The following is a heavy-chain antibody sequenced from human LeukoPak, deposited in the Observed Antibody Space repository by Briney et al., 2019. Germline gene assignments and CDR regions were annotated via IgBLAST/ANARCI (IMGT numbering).Heavy chain of an antibody. CDR2: INPDSGFT. V-gene: IGHV1-2*02. Sequence: ASVKVSCKASGYKFTDDYMHWVRQAPGQGLEFMGWINPDSGFTNYAQKFKGRVTMTTDTSTSTAYMELRSLRSDGTAVYYCARVGDYEAFVEDYWGQGTLVTVSS. CDR1: GYKFTDDY. D-gene: IGHD4-17*01. CDR3: ARVGDYEAFVEDY. J-gene: IGHJ4*02.